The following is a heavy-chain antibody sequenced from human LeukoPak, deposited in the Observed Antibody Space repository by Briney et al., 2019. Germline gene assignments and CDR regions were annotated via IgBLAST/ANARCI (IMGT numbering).Heavy chain of an antibody. CDR1: GFTFSDYY. J-gene: IGHJ5*02. V-gene: IGHV3-11*04. CDR2: ISSSSSTI. D-gene: IGHD3-22*01. Sequence: PGGSLRLSCAASGFTFSDYYMSWIRQAPGKGLEWVSYISSSSSTIYYADSVKGRFTISRDNAKNSLYLQMNSLRDEDTAVYYCARGKYYYDSSGYGLFDPWGQGTLVTVSS. CDR3: ARGKYYYDSSGYGLFDP.